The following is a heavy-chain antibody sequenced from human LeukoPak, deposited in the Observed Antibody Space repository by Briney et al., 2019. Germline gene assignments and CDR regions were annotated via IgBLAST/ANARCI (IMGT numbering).Heavy chain of an antibody. Sequence: SETLSLTCTVSGGSISSSSYYWSWIRQPPGKGLEWIGYIYYSGSTNYNPSLKSRVTISVDTSKNQFSLKLSSVTAADTAVYYCARLTYDILTGLYYFDYWGQGTLVTVSS. J-gene: IGHJ4*02. V-gene: IGHV4-61*05. CDR2: IYYSGST. CDR3: ARLTYDILTGLYYFDY. CDR1: GGSISSSSYY. D-gene: IGHD3-9*01.